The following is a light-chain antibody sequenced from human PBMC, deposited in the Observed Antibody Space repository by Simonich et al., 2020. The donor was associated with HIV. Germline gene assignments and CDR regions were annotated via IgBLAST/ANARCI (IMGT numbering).Light chain of an antibody. J-gene: IGKJ1*01. Sequence: IVMTQSPDSLAVSLGERATINCKSSQSVFYISNNKNYLAWYQQKQGQPPKLLIYWASTRESGVPDPFSGSGSGTDFTLPISSLQAEDVAVYYCQQYYNSPLTFGQGTNVEVK. V-gene: IGKV4-1*01. CDR2: WAS. CDR3: QQYYNSPLT. CDR1: QSVFYISNNKNY.